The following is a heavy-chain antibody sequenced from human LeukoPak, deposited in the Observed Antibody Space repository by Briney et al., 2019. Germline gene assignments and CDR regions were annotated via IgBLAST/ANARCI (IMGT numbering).Heavy chain of an antibody. J-gene: IGHJ4*02. CDR1: GGSISSSY. CDR2: IFYTGTT. Sequence: SDTLSLTCTVSGGSISSSYWSWIRQPPGKGLEWIGYIFYTGTTNYNPSLKSRVTISVDTSRNQFSLNLNSVTAADTAVYFCARYPPWSGYYLDFWGQGSLVTVSS. CDR3: ARYPPWSGYYLDF. D-gene: IGHD3-3*01. V-gene: IGHV4-59*07.